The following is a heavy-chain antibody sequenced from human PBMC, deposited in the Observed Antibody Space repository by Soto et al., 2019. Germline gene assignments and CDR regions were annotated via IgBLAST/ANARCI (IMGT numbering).Heavy chain of an antibody. CDR1: GGSFSGYY. CDR2: INHSGST. D-gene: IGHD3-10*01. V-gene: IGHV4-34*01. CDR3: ASLVRGVTIPSAQQNYYYGMDV. Sequence: SETLSLTCAVYGGSFSGYYWSWIRQPPGKGLEWIGEINHSGSTNYNPSLKSRVTISVDTSKNQFSLKLSSVTAADTAVYYCASLVRGVTIPSAQQNYYYGMDVWGQGTTVTVSS. J-gene: IGHJ6*02.